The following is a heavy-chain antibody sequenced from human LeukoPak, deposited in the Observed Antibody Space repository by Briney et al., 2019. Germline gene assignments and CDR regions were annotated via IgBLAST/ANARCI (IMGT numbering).Heavy chain of an antibody. J-gene: IGHJ2*01. CDR3: AKGVSSGNYFWYFDL. Sequence: PGRSLRLSCAASGFTFDDYSMHWVRQAPGKGLEWVSGISWNSGYIGYADSVKGRFTVSRDNAKNSLYLQMNSLRAEDTAFNYCAKGVSSGNYFWYFDLWGRGTPVTVSS. CDR1: GFTFDDYS. D-gene: IGHD1-26*01. CDR2: ISWNSGYI. V-gene: IGHV3-9*01.